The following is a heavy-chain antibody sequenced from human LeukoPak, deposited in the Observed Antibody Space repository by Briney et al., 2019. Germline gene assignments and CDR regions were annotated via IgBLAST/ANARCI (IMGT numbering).Heavy chain of an antibody. CDR2: INPSGGST. J-gene: IGHJ4*02. Sequence: GASVKVSCKASGYTFTGYYMHWVRQAPGQGLEWMGIINPSGGSTSYAQKFQGRVTMTRDMSTSTVYMELSSLRSEDTAVYYCAREMIGYCSGGSCYRPYYFDYWGQGTLVTVSS. CDR3: AREMIGYCSGGSCYRPYYFDY. CDR1: GYTFTGYY. D-gene: IGHD2-15*01. V-gene: IGHV1-46*01.